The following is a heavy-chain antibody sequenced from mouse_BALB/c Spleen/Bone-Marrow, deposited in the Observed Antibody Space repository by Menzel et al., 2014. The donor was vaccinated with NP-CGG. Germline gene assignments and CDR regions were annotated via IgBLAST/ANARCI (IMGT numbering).Heavy chain of an antibody. Sequence: VKLVESGPGLVAPSQSLSIPCTVSGFSLTSYSVHWVRQPPGKGLEWLGVIWAGGSTNYNSALMSRLSISKDNPKSQVFLKMSSLQTDDTAMFYCARDDDSYAMDYWGQGTSVTVSS. CDR2: IWAGGST. CDR1: GFSLTSYS. D-gene: IGHD2-3*01. J-gene: IGHJ4*01. V-gene: IGHV2-9*02. CDR3: ARDDDSYAMDY.